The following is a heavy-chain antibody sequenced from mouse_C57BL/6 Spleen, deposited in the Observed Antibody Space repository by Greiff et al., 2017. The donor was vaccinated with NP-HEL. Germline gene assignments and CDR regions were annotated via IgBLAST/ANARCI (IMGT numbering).Heavy chain of an antibody. CDR3: AIYASGYIYSES. CDR2: IYPGSGST. Sequence: VQLQQPGAELVKPGASVKMSCKASGYTFTSYWITWVKQRPGQGLEWIGDIYPGSGSTNYNEKFKSKATLTVDTSSSTAYMQLSSLTSEDSAVFYCAIYASGYIYSESWGQGATLTVSP. J-gene: IGHJ2*01. V-gene: IGHV1-55*01. CDR1: GYTFTSYW. D-gene: IGHD1-1*01.